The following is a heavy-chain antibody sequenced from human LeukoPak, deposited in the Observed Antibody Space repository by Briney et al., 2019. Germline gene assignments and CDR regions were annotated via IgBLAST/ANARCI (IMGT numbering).Heavy chain of an antibody. CDR2: IYYSGST. J-gene: IGHJ3*02. V-gene: IGHV4-59*01. CDR3: ARVPKLYCGGDCDDAFDI. CDR1: GGSISSYY. Sequence: PSETLSLTCTVSGGSISSYYWSWIRQPPGKGLEWIGYIYYSGSTNYNPSLKSRVTISVDTSKNQFSLKLSSVTAADTAVYYCARVPKLYCGGDCDDAFDIWGQGTMVTVSS. D-gene: IGHD2-21*02.